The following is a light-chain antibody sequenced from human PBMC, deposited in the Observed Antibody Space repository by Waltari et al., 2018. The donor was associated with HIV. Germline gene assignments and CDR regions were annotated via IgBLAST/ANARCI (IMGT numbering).Light chain of an antibody. Sequence: QSVLTQPPSVSGAPGQRVTISCTGSSSNIGAGYDVHWYQQLPGTAPKVLIYGNGNGPSGVPDRVAGSKSGTSASRAITGLQAEDEADYYCQSYDSNLSGATVFGTGTKVTVL. V-gene: IGLV1-40*01. J-gene: IGLJ1*01. CDR1: SSNIGAGYD. CDR3: QSYDSNLSGATV. CDR2: GNG.